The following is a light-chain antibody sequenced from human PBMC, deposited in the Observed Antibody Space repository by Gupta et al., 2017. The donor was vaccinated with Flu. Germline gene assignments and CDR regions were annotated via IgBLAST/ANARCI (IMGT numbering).Light chain of an antibody. Sequence: VAISCSRSSGSIASYCVQWYQQRPVTAPILLLYDDNNRHSGVPDRFSGSIDRSSNAASLTISGLKTEDEADYYCQSYDSDNHWVFGGGTKLTVL. V-gene: IGLV6-57*03. CDR3: QSYDSDNHWV. CDR2: DDN. CDR1: SGSIASYC. J-gene: IGLJ3*02.